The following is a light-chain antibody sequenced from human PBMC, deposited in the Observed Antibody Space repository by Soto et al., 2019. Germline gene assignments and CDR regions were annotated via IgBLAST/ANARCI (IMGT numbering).Light chain of an antibody. CDR3: QSYDSSILNV. J-gene: IGLJ6*01. Sequence: FMLTQPPSVSESPGKTVTISCTRSSGSIASNYVQWYQQSPGSAPTTVIYEDNQRPSGVPDRFSGSIDSSSNSASLTISGLKTEDEADYYCQSYDSSILNVFGSGTQLTVL. V-gene: IGLV6-57*03. CDR1: SGSIASNY. CDR2: EDN.